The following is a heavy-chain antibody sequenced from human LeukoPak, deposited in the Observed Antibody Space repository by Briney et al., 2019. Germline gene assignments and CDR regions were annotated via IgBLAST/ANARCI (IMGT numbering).Heavy chain of an antibody. D-gene: IGHD7-27*01. V-gene: IGHV4-61*02. J-gene: IGHJ4*02. Sequence: SETLSLTCTVSRGSISSGNYYWSWIRQPAGKGLEWIGRFHTRGSTNYNPSLKSRVIISVDTSKNQFSLKLNSVTAADTAVYYCARGFRGDNFDYWGQGTLVTVSS. CDR1: RGSISSGNYY. CDR3: ARGFRGDNFDY. CDR2: FHTRGST.